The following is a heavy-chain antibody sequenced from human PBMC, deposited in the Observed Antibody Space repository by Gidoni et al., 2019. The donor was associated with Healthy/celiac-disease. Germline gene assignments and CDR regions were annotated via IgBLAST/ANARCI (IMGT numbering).Heavy chain of an antibody. V-gene: IGHV3-30*18. CDR1: GFTFSSYG. Sequence: QVQLVESGGGVVQPGRSLRLSCAASGFTFSSYGMHWVRQAPGKGLEWVAVISYDGSNKYYADSVKGRFTISRDNSKNTLYLQMNSLRAEDTAVYYCAKEGGYSYYFDYWGQGTLVTVSS. D-gene: IGHD2-15*01. CDR2: ISYDGSNK. CDR3: AKEGGYSYYFDY. J-gene: IGHJ4*02.